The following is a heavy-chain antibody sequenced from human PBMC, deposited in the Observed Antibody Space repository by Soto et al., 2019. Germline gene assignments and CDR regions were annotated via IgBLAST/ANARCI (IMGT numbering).Heavy chain of an antibody. V-gene: IGHV4-59*08. D-gene: IGHD1-1*01. J-gene: IGHJ4*02. CDR3: ARRGRMERGISTLYYFDY. Sequence: SETLSLTCTVSGGSISSYYWSWIRQPPGKGLEWIGYIYYSGSTNYNPSLKSRVTISVDTSKNHFSLKLSSVTAADTAVYYCARRGRMERGISTLYYFDYWGQGTLVTVSS. CDR2: IYYSGST. CDR1: GGSISSYY.